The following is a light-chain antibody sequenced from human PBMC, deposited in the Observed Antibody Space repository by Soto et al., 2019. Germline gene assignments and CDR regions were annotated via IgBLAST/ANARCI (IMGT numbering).Light chain of an antibody. CDR1: SNDVGGYDY. V-gene: IGLV2-14*01. CDR3: CSYTSSSTRL. CDR2: EVS. J-gene: IGLJ2*01. Sequence: QSALTQPASVSGSPGQSITISCTGSSNDVGGYDYVSWYQQHPGKAPKVLIYEVSNRPSGVSNRFSGSKSGNTASLTISGLQAEDEADYYCCSYTSSSTRLFGGGTKVTVL.